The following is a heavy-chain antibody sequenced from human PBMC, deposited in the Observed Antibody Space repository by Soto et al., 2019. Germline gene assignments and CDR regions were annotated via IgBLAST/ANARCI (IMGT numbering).Heavy chain of an antibody. CDR1: GYTFSTYG. CDR3: AREYCSRTSCYGVDY. Sequence: QVQLVQSGTEVKKPGASVKVSCRASGYTFSTYGISWVRQAPGHGPEWMGWISTYNGDTKYAEKVQGRVTMTTDTSTTTAYMELRSLISDDTAVYYCAREYCSRTSCYGVDYWGQGTLVTVSS. J-gene: IGHJ4*02. D-gene: IGHD2-2*01. CDR2: ISTYNGDT. V-gene: IGHV1-18*01.